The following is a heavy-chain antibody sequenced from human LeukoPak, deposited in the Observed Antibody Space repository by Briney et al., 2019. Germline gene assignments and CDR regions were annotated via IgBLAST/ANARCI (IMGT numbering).Heavy chain of an antibody. CDR2: ISYDGSNK. V-gene: IGHV3-30-3*01. CDR3: ARVGGSGSYYTEGGDY. D-gene: IGHD3-10*01. CDR1: GFTFSSYA. J-gene: IGHJ4*02. Sequence: PGGSLRLSCAASGFTFSSYAMHWVRQAPGKGLEWVAVISYDGSNKYYADSVKGRFTISRDNSKNTLYLQMNSPRAEDTAVYYCARVGGSGSYYTEGGDYWGQGTLVTVSS.